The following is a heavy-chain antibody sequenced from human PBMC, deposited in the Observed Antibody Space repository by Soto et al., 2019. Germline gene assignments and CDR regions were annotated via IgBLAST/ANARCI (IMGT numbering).Heavy chain of an antibody. CDR2: MYYSGST. CDR3: TRGGDGYKNGH. Sequence: PSETLSLTCTVSGGSISSYYWSWIRQPPGKGLEWIGYMYYSGSTNYNPSLKSRVTMSVDTSKNQFYLKLTSVNAAATAVYYCTRGGDGYKNGHWGQGTLVTVSS. V-gene: IGHV4-59*01. CDR1: GGSISSYY. D-gene: IGHD2-21*01. J-gene: IGHJ4*02.